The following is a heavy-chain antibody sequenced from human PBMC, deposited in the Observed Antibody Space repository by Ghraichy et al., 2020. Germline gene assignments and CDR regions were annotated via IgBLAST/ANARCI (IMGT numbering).Heavy chain of an antibody. CDR3: ARVTMVRGGTTGIISFDF. Sequence: SETLSLTCTVSGGSISSSDHYWGWIRQPPGKRLEWIGSINYSGSTYHNPSLKSRVTMSVDTSKNQFSLNLKSMTAADTAVYFCARVTMVRGGTTGIISFDFWGQGTLVTVSS. J-gene: IGHJ4*02. CDR1: GGSISSSDHY. CDR2: INYSGST. V-gene: IGHV4-39*01. D-gene: IGHD3-10*01.